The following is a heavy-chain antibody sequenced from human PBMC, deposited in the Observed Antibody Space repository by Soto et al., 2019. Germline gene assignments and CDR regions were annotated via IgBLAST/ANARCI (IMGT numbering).Heavy chain of an antibody. CDR3: ARRGNWFDP. V-gene: IGHV3-7*05. Sequence: PGGSLRLSCAASEFSFSDYWMARVRQAPGKGLEWVANLDQGGGEKHYGDSVKGRFTISRDNAKNSLYLQMNSLRAEDTAVYYCARRGNWFDPCGQGTLVTVSS. D-gene: IGHD3-10*01. J-gene: IGHJ5*02. CDR1: EFSFSDYW. CDR2: LDQGGGEK.